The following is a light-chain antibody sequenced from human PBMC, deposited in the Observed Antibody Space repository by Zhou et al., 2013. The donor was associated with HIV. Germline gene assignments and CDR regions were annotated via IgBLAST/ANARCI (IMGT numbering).Light chain of an antibody. V-gene: IGKV1-5*03. CDR1: QTIDYW. CDR2: KAS. Sequence: DVQMTQSPSTLSASVGDRVTITCRASQTIDYWLAWYQQKPGEAPKLLIYKASTLESGVPSRFSGSGSGTEFTLTISNLQPGDFATYYCHQFDSFPWSFGQGTKVEIK. CDR3: HQFDSFPWS. J-gene: IGKJ1*01.